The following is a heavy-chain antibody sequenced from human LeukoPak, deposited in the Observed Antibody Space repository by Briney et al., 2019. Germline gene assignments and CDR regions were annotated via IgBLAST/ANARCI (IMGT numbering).Heavy chain of an antibody. CDR2: ISYDGSNK. V-gene: IGHV3-30*18. D-gene: IGHD4-17*01. Sequence: GGSLRLSSAASGFTFSSYGMHWVRQAPGKGLEWVAVISYDGSNKYYADSVKGRFTISRDNSKNTLYLQMNSLRAEDTAVYYCAKDRSVTYYFDYWGQGTLVTVSS. CDR1: GFTFSSYG. CDR3: AKDRSVTYYFDY. J-gene: IGHJ4*02.